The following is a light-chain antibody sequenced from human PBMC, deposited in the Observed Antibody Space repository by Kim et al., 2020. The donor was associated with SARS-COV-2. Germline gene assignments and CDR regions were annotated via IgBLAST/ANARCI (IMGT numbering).Light chain of an antibody. Sequence: QKVTISCSGSSSNIGNHSVSWYQQLPGTAPRLLIYDNHERPSGIPDRFSGSKSGTTATLGITGLQTGDEADYYCGAWDTSLTIVVFGGGTQLTVL. V-gene: IGLV1-51*01. J-gene: IGLJ2*01. CDR2: DNH. CDR3: GAWDTSLTIVV. CDR1: SSNIGNHS.